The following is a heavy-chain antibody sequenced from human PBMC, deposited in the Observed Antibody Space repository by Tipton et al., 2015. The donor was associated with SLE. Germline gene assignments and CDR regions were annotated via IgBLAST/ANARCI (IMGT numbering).Heavy chain of an antibody. Sequence: SLRLSCAASGFTFSTYAMLWVRQAPGKGLEWVAVISYDGSNKYYADSVKGRFTISRDNSKNTLYLQMNSLRAEDTAVYYCAKGPRYFYESSGYITDWGQGTLVTVSS. CDR2: ISYDGSNK. D-gene: IGHD3-22*01. J-gene: IGHJ4*02. CDR1: GFTFSTYA. V-gene: IGHV3-30*04. CDR3: AKGPRYFYESSGYITD.